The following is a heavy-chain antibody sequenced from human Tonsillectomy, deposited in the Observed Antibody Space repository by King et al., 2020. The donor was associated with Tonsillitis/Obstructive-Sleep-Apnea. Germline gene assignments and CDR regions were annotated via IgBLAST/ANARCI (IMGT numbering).Heavy chain of an antibody. Sequence: ITLKESGPTLVKPTQTLTLTCTFSGFSLNTGRVGVGWIRQPPGKALEWLALIYWDDDKGYSPSLKSRLTITKDTSKNQVVHTMTNMDPVDTATYYCARGNYDSDAFDIWGQGTMVTVSS. CDR1: GFSLNTGRVG. J-gene: IGHJ3*02. D-gene: IGHD3-3*01. CDR3: ARGNYDSDAFDI. V-gene: IGHV2-5*02. CDR2: IYWDDDK.